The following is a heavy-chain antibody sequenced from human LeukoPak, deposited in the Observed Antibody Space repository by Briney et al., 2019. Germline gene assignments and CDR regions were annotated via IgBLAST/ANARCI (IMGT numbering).Heavy chain of an antibody. CDR3: MGNSVGY. Sequence: GGSLRLSCAASGFTFSRYWMTWVRQAPGKGLEWVANINEYGSEKRYVDSVKGRFTISRDNAKNSLYLQMDSLRAEDTAVYYCMGNSVGYWGQGALVTVSS. CDR2: INEYGSEK. V-gene: IGHV3-7*01. CDR1: GFTFSRYW. J-gene: IGHJ4*02. D-gene: IGHD1-26*01.